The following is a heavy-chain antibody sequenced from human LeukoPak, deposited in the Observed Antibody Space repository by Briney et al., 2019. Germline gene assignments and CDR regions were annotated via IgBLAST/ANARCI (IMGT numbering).Heavy chain of an antibody. V-gene: IGHV3-53*01. J-gene: IGHJ6*02. D-gene: IGHD3-22*01. CDR1: GFTVSSNY. Sequence: GGSLRLSRAASGFTVSSNYMSWVRQAPGKGLEWVSVIYSGGSTYYADSVKGRFTTSRDNSKNTLYLQMNSLRAEDTAVYYCARAPYYYDSSGYLYYYGMDVWGQGTTVTVSS. CDR2: IYSGGST. CDR3: ARAPYYYDSSGYLYYYGMDV.